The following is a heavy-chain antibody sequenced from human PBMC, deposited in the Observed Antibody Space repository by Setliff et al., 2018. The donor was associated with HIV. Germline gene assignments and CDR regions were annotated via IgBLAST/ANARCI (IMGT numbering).Heavy chain of an antibody. Sequence: ASVKVSCKASGYTFTSYGISWVRQAPGPGLEWMGWNSAYNGNTNYAQKLQGRVTMTKDTSTSTAYMELRSLRSDDTAVYYCARDVLLWFGELLTNNYYYYGMDVWGQGTTVTVSS. CDR1: GYTFTSYG. J-gene: IGHJ6*02. CDR2: NSAYNGNT. D-gene: IGHD3-10*01. V-gene: IGHV1-18*01. CDR3: ARDVLLWFGELLTNNYYYYGMDV.